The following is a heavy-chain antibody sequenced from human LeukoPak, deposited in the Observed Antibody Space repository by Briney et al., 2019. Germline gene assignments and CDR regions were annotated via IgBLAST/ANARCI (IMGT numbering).Heavy chain of an antibody. D-gene: IGHD2/OR15-2a*01. CDR3: ARDQEDYYFFDY. CDR1: GFTFNSYI. CDR2: INSGSRDI. V-gene: IGHV3-21*01. Sequence: PGGSLRLSCAASGFTFNSYIMTWVRQTPWKGLEWVSSINSGSRDISYADSVRGRFTISRDNADNFLYLQMNSLRVEDSGVYYCARDQEDYYFFDYWGQGTLVTVSS. J-gene: IGHJ4*02.